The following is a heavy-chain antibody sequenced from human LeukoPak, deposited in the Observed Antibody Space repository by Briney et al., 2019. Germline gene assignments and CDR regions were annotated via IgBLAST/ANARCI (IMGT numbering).Heavy chain of an antibody. D-gene: IGHD3-9*01. Sequence: PGGSLRLSCAASGFTFSRYWMNWVRQAPGKGLEWVANIEQDGSEKYYVDSVKGRFTISRDNAKNSLYLQMNSLRAEDTAVYYCARAPLLRYPGYFDYWGQGTLVTVSS. J-gene: IGHJ4*02. V-gene: IGHV3-7*01. CDR1: GFTFSRYW. CDR3: ARAPLLRYPGYFDY. CDR2: IEQDGSEK.